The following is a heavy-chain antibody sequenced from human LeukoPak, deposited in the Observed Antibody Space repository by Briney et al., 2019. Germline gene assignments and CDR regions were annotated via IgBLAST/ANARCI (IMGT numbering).Heavy chain of an antibody. V-gene: IGHV4-34*01. D-gene: IGHD4-23*01. J-gene: IGHJ5*02. CDR3: ARQHKYGGNALDP. CDR1: GWSCSGYY. Sequence: PSETLSLNCAGYGWSCSGYYWSWMRQPPGKGLEWFWEINHSGSTNYNPSLKSRVTISVDTSKHQFSLKLSSVTAADTAVYYCARQHKYGGNALDPWGQGTLVTVSS. CDR2: INHSGST.